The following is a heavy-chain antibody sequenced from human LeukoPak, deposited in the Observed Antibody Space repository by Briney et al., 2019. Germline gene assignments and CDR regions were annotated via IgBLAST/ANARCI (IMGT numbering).Heavy chain of an antibody. D-gene: IGHD6-6*01. CDR1: GGTFSSYA. V-gene: IGHV1-69*01. Sequence: SVKVSCKASGGTFSSYAISWVRQAPGQGLEWMGGIIPIFGTANYAQKFQGRVTITADESTSTAYMELSSLRSEDTAVYYCARDAPYSSSPYDAFDIWGQGTMVTVSS. J-gene: IGHJ3*02. CDR2: IIPIFGTA. CDR3: ARDAPYSSSPYDAFDI.